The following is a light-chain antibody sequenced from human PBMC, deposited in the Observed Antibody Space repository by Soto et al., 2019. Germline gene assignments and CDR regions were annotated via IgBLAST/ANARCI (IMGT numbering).Light chain of an antibody. V-gene: IGLV4-69*01. Sequence: QPVLTQSPSASASLGASVKLTCTLSSGHRNYAIAWHQQQSEKGPRYLMKLNSDGSHSKGDGIPDRFSGSSSGAERYLTISSLPSEDEADYYCQTWGSGIVVFGGGTKLTVL. CDR3: QTWGSGIVV. CDR2: LNSDGSH. CDR1: SGHRNYA. J-gene: IGLJ2*01.